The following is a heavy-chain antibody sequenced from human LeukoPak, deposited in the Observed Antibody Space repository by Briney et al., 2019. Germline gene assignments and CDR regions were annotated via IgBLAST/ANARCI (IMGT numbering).Heavy chain of an antibody. Sequence: GGSLRLSCAGSGFTFSSYSMQWVRQAPGKGLEWISYISSGSTTTYYADSVKGRFTISRDNAKNSLYLQMNSLRDEDTAVYYCARDRWWEPTDFSFDYWGQGTLVTVSS. D-gene: IGHD1-26*01. CDR2: ISSGSTTT. V-gene: IGHV3-48*02. CDR3: ARDRWWEPTDFSFDY. CDR1: GFTFSSYS. J-gene: IGHJ4*02.